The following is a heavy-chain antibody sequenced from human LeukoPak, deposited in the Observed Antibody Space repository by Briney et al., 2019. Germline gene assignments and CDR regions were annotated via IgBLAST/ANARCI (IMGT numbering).Heavy chain of an antibody. CDR2: IYTSGST. V-gene: IGHV4-4*07. J-gene: IGHJ6*03. CDR1: GASISSYY. CDR3: ARDYFDSSGYYGRGGYYYMDV. D-gene: IGHD3-22*01. Sequence: SETLSLTCTVSGASISSYYWSWIRQPAGKGREWIGRIYTSGSTNYNPSVKSRVTISVDKSKNQFSLKLSSVTAADTAVYYCARDYFDSSGYYGRGGYYYMDVWGKGTTVTVSS.